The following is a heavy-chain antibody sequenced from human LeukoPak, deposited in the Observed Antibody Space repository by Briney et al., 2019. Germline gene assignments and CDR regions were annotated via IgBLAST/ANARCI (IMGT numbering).Heavy chain of an antibody. D-gene: IGHD5-24*01. J-gene: IGHJ4*02. V-gene: IGHV3-30*03. CDR3: ARDGGDGYNFDY. CDR2: ISYDGSST. Sequence: PGRSLRLSCAASGFTFSNYGMHWVRQAPGKGLEWVAVISYDGSSTYYADSVKGRFTISRDNSKNTLYLQMNSLRAEDTAFYYCARDGGDGYNFDYWGQGTLVTVSS. CDR1: GFTFSNYG.